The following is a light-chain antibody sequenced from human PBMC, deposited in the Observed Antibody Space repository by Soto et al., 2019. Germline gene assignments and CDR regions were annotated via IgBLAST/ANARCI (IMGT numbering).Light chain of an antibody. CDR3: QKRSNWPPA. Sequence: EIVLTPSPGTLSLSLGEIATLSCRASQSFRSSYLAWYQQKPGQAPRLLIYGASSRAPGIPDRFSGSGSGTDFTLTISRLEPEDFAVYYCQKRSNWPPAFGQGTRLEIK. CDR2: GAS. J-gene: IGKJ5*01. V-gene: IGKV3D-20*02. CDR1: QSFRSSY.